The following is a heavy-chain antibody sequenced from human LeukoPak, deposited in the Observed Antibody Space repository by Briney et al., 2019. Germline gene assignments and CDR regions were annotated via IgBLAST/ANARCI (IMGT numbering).Heavy chain of an antibody. CDR1: GGSFSGYY. Sequence: SETLSLTCAVYGGSFSGYYWSWIRQPPGKGLEWIGEINHSGSTNYNPSLKSRVTISVDTSKNQFSLKLSSVTAGDTAVYYCARGRMTFDYWGQGTLVTVSS. D-gene: IGHD2/OR15-2a*01. V-gene: IGHV4-34*01. CDR3: ARGRMTFDY. CDR2: INHSGST. J-gene: IGHJ4*02.